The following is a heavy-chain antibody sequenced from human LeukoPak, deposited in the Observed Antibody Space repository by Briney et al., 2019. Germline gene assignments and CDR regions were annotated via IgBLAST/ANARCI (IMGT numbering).Heavy chain of an antibody. CDR1: GYTFTSYA. CDR2: INAGNGNT. CDR3: ARSYYDILTGWINNAFDV. J-gene: IGHJ3*01. D-gene: IGHD3-9*01. Sequence: ASVKVSCKASGYTFTSYAIHWVRQAPGQRLEWMGWINAGNGNTKYSQKFQDRVIITRDTSASTAYMELSSLRSEDKAVYYCARSYYDILTGWINNAFDVWGQGTMVTVSS. V-gene: IGHV1-3*01.